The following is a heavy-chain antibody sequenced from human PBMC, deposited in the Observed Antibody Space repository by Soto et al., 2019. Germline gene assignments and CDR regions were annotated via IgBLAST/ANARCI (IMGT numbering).Heavy chain of an antibody. CDR1: GFSFITYG. CDR2: ISNDGSNK. D-gene: IGHD1-1*01. CDR3: AKGFGNNWAFDY. V-gene: IGHV3-30*18. J-gene: IGHJ4*02. Sequence: QVHLVESGGGVVQPGRSLRLSCAASGFSFITYGMHWVRQAPGKGLEWVAFISNDGSNKYYADSVKGRFTISRDNSKNTLYLQMNSLRADDTAVYYCAKGFGNNWAFDYSGQGTLVTVSS.